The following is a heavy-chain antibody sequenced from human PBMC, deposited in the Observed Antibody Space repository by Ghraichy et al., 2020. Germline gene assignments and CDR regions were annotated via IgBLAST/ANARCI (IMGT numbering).Heavy chain of an antibody. CDR1: GFTFSSYS. D-gene: IGHD3-10*01. V-gene: IGHV3-48*02. J-gene: IGHJ4*02. CDR3: ARGGLLWFGERGASFY. CDR2: ISSSSSTT. Sequence: GGSLRLSCAASGFTFSSYSMNWVRQAPGKGLEWVSYISSSSSTTYYADSVKGRFTISRDNAKNSLYLQMNSLRDEDTAVYYCARGGLLWFGERGASFYWGQGTLVTVSS.